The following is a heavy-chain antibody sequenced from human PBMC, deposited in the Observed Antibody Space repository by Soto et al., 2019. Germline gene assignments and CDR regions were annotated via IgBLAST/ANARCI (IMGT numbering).Heavy chain of an antibody. CDR3: ARLEAVADFDY. Sequence: SETLSLTCTVSGGSISSSSYYWGWIRQPPGKGLEWIGSIYYSGSTYYNPSLKSRVTISVDTSKNQFSLKLSSVTAADTAVYYCARLEAVADFDYWGQGTLVTVSS. D-gene: IGHD6-19*01. CDR1: GGSISSSSYY. J-gene: IGHJ4*02. V-gene: IGHV4-39*01. CDR2: IYYSGST.